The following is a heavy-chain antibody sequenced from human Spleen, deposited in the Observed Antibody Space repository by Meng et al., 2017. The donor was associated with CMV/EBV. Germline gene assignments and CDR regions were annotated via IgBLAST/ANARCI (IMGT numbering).Heavy chain of an antibody. CDR3: AKDRDPGGYWFDH. CDR2: ISGSGGST. J-gene: IGHJ5*02. Sequence: ASGFTFSSYAMSWVRQAPGKGLEWVSAISGSGGSTYYADSVKGRFTISRDNSKNTLYLQMNSLRAEDTAVYYCAKDRDPGGYWFDHWGQGTLVTVSS. V-gene: IGHV3-23*01. CDR1: GFTFSSYA. D-gene: IGHD2-21*01.